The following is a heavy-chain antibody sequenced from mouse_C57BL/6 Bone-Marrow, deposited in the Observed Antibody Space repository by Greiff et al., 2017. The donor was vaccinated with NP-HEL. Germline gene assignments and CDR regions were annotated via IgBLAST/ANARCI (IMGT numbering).Heavy chain of an antibody. CDR3: AREITTVVAHWYFDV. CDR1: GFSLTSYG. CDR2: IWSGGST. J-gene: IGHJ1*03. V-gene: IGHV2-2*01. Sequence: QVQLKESGPGLVQPSQSLSITCTVSGFSLTSYGVHWVRQSPGKGLEWLGVIWSGGSTDYNAAFISRLSISKDNSKSQVFFKMNSLQADDTAIYYCAREITTVVAHWYFDVWGTGTTVTVSS. D-gene: IGHD1-1*01.